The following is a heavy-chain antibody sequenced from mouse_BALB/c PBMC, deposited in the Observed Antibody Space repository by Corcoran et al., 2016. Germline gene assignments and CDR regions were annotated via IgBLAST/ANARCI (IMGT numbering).Heavy chain of an antibody. V-gene: IGHV1-9*01. CDR3: ARSAGRGAWFAY. J-gene: IGHJ3*01. CDR1: GYTFSSYW. Sequence: QVQLQQSGAELMKPGASVKISCKATGYTFSSYWIEWVKQRPGHGLEWIGEILPGSGSTNYNEKLKGKATFTADTSSNTAYMQLSSLTSEDSAVYYCARSAGRGAWFAYWGRGTLVTVSA. CDR2: ILPGSGST.